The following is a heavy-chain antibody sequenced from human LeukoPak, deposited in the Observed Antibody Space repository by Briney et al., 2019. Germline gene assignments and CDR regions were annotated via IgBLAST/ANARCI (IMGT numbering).Heavy chain of an antibody. D-gene: IGHD1/OR15-1a*01. CDR1: GFTFSSYA. Sequence: PGRSLRLSCVASGFTFSSYAMHWVRQAPGKGLEWVAVISYDGSNKYYADSVKGRFTISRDNSKNTLYLQMNSLRAEDTAVYYCGREFPTRTFDYWGQGTLVTVSS. CDR2: ISYDGSNK. CDR3: GREFPTRTFDY. J-gene: IGHJ4*02. V-gene: IGHV3-30-3*01.